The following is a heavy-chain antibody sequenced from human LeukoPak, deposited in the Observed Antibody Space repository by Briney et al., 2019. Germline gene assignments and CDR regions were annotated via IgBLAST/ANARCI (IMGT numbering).Heavy chain of an antibody. Sequence: SETLSLTCTVSGGSISSYYWSWIRQPPGKGLEWIGYIYYSGSTNYNPSLKSRVTVSVDTSKNQFSLRLSSVTAADTAVYYCASTRRDGYPFDYWGQGTLVTVSS. V-gene: IGHV4-59*01. J-gene: IGHJ4*02. CDR3: ASTRRDGYPFDY. CDR2: IYYSGST. D-gene: IGHD5-24*01. CDR1: GGSISSYY.